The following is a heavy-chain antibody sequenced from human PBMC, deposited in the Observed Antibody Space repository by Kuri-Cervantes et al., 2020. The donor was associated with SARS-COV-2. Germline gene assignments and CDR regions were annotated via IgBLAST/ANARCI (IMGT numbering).Heavy chain of an antibody. Sequence: SETLSLTCTVSGGSISSGDYNWSWIRQSPGRGLEWIGYIYYSGSTNYNPSLKSRVTISVDTSKNQFSLKLSSVTAADTAVYYCARDLGIQLWVSPLDPWGQGTLVTVSS. CDR3: ARDLGIQLWVSPLDP. CDR1: GGSISSGDYN. CDR2: IYYSGST. V-gene: IGHV4-61*08. D-gene: IGHD5-18*01. J-gene: IGHJ5*02.